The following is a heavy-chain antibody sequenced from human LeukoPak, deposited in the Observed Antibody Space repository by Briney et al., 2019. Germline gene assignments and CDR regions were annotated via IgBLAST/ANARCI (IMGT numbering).Heavy chain of an antibody. CDR2: ISSSGSYI. V-gene: IGHV3-21*01. Sequence: GGSLRLSCAASRFTFNIYSMNWVRQAPGKGLEWVSSISSSGSYIYYADSVKGRFTISRDNAKNSLYLQMNSLRVEDTAVYYCARGLYYDILAPTPYYYYGMDVWGQGTTVTVSS. J-gene: IGHJ6*02. D-gene: IGHD3-9*01. CDR3: ARGLYYDILAPTPYYYYGMDV. CDR1: RFTFNIYS.